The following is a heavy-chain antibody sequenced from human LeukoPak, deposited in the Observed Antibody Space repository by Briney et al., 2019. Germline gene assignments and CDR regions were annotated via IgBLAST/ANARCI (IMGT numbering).Heavy chain of an antibody. J-gene: IGHJ4*02. CDR3: ARANYGSGTYYVDY. CDR1: GFSFSDHY. CDR2: IRKKANSYST. Sequence: GGSLRLSCVASGFSFSDHYMDWVRRAPGKGLEWVARIRKKANSYSTDYAASVKGRFTISRDDFENSLYLQMSSLRAEDTAVYYCARANYGSGTYYVDYWGQGTLVTVSS. V-gene: IGHV3-72*01. D-gene: IGHD3-10*01.